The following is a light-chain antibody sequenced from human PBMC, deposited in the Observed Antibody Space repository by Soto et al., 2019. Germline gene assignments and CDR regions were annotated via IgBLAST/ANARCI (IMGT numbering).Light chain of an antibody. V-gene: IGKV1-12*01. CDR3: QQANTFPLT. Sequence: DIQLTQSPSSVSASVGDRVVITCRASQGINNWLAWYQQKPGKAPKLLIHATSTLQSGVPPRFSGSGSGTEFTLTISSLQPEDFATYYCQQANTFPLTFGGGTEVEIK. CDR2: ATS. J-gene: IGKJ4*01. CDR1: QGINNW.